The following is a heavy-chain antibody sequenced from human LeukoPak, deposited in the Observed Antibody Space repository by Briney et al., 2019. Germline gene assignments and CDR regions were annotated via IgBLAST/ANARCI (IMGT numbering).Heavy chain of an antibody. CDR2: INPSGGST. J-gene: IGHJ4*02. V-gene: IGHV1-46*01. D-gene: IGHD4/OR15-4a*01. CDR1: GYTLTSYY. CDR3: ARSMQHDYGYGY. Sequence: ASLKASCKASGYTLTSYYMHWVRQAPGQGLNWMGIINPSGGSTSYAQKFQGRVTMTRDMSTSTVYMELSSLRSEDTAVYYCARSMQHDYGYGYWGQGTLVTVSS.